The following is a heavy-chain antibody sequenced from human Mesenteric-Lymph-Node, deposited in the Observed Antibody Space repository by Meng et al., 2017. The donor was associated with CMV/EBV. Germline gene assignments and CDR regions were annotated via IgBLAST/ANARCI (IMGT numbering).Heavy chain of an antibody. V-gene: IGHV3-11*01. CDR1: GITFSDYY. D-gene: IGHD3-10*01. CDR3: VTQRGSGTYFVGDKDYYSYFGMDV. J-gene: IGHJ6*02. Sequence: GESLKISCAASGITFSDYYMSWIRQAPGKGLEWVSYISSSGSTKYYADSVEGRFTISRDNAKNSLYLQMDSLRAEDTAVYYCVTQRGSGTYFVGDKDYYSYFGMDVWGQGTTVTVSS. CDR2: ISSSGSTK.